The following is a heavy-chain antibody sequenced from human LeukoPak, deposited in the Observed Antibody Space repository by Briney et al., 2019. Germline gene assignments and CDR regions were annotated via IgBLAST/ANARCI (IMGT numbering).Heavy chain of an antibody. CDR2: IYTSGTT. V-gene: IGHV4-4*07. CDR1: GASISNYY. D-gene: IGHD6-19*01. J-gene: IGHJ5*02. Sequence: KPSETLSLTCSVSGASISNYYWTWIRQPAGKGLEWIGHIYTSGTTNYNPSFESRVTMSVDMSKNQLSLKLSSVTAADTAMYYCARDSSGWYVQLDLWGQGTLVTVSS. CDR3: ARDSSGWYVQLDL.